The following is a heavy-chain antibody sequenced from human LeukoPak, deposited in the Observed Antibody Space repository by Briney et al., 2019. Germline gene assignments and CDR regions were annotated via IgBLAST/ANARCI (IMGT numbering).Heavy chain of an antibody. D-gene: IGHD3-3*02. CDR2: ISHSVPTI. J-gene: IGHJ6*03. V-gene: IGHV3-11*01. CDR1: GFTFSAYS. CDR3: ARSGHWSAAYYYYYMDV. Sequence: GGSLRLSCAASGFTFSAYSMTWIRHAPGKGLEFVSYISHSVPTIYYADSLKGRFTISRGNTKNSLYLQMNRLRAEDTAVYYCARSGHWSAAYYYYYMDVWGEGTTVTVSS.